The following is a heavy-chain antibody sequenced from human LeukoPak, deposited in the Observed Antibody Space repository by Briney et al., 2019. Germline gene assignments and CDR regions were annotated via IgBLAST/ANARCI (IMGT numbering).Heavy chain of an antibody. CDR3: ARSWAGMYYPFYYFDY. CDR2: INHRGTT. CDR1: GGSLNGHY. Sequence: SETLSLTCAVYGGSLNGHYWSWIRQPPGKGLEWIAEINHRGTTHYNPSLKSRVNISADTSKNQFSLHLDSVTAADTAVYYCARSWAGMYYPFYYFDYWGQGTLVSVSS. V-gene: IGHV4-34*01. J-gene: IGHJ4*02. D-gene: IGHD1-26*01.